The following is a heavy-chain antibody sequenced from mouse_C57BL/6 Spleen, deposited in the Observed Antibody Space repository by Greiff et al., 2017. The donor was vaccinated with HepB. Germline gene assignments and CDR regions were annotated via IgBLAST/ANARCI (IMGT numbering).Heavy chain of an antibody. CDR1: GFTFSSYG. CDR3: ARHLTGTGFDD. Sequence: EVKLVESGGDLVKPGGSLKLSCAASGFTFSSYGMSWVRQTPDKRLEWVATISSGGSYTYYPDSVKGRFTISRDNAKNTLYLQMSSLKSEDTAMYYCARHLTGTGFDDWGQGTTLTVSS. CDR2: ISSGGSYT. J-gene: IGHJ2*01. V-gene: IGHV5-6*01. D-gene: IGHD4-1*01.